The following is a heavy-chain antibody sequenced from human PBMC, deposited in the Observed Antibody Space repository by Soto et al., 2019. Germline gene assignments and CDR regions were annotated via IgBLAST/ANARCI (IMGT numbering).Heavy chain of an antibody. J-gene: IGHJ6*02. V-gene: IGHV5-10-1*01. D-gene: IGHD2-15*01. CDR2: IDPSDSYT. CDR3: SRLGGAPYRALGYCSGGSCYSYYYSGMDV. CDR1: GYSFTSYW. Sequence: PGESLKISCKGSGYSFTSYWISWVRQMPGKGLEWMGRIDPSDSYTNYSPSFQGHVTISADKSISTAYLQWSSLKASDTAMYYCSRLGGAPYRALGYCSGGSCYSYYYSGMDVWGQGTTVTVSS.